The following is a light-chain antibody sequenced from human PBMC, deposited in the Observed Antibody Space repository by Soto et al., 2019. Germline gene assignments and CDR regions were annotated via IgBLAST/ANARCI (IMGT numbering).Light chain of an antibody. CDR2: RVN. V-gene: IGLV2-14*03. J-gene: IGLJ2*01. CDR3: SSYTSRSFVV. Sequence: QSALTQPASVSGSPGQSITISCTGAVNDMTFYDYISWYQHHPGKAPKLIIFRVNNRPSGVSIRFSGSKSGNAASLRISGLQAEDEADYYCSSYTSRSFVVFGGGTKVTVL. CDR1: VNDMTFYDY.